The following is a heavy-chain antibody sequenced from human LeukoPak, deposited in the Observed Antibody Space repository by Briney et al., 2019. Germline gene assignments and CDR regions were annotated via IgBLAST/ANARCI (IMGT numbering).Heavy chain of an antibody. CDR1: GGSISSGSYY. D-gene: IGHD2-15*01. Sequence: SETLSLTCTVSGGSISSGSYYWSWIRQPAGKGLEWIGRIYTSGSTNCSPSLKSRVTISVDTSKNQFSLKLSSVTAADTAVYYCARAVVVEESDAFDIWGQGTMVTVSS. J-gene: IGHJ3*02. CDR2: IYTSGST. CDR3: ARAVVVEESDAFDI. V-gene: IGHV4-61*02.